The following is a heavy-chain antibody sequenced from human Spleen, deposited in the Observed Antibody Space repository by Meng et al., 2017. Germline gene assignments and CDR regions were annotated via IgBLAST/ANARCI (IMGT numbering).Heavy chain of an antibody. V-gene: IGHV4-61*02. D-gene: IGHD2-2*01. CDR3: ARNVLPARTSGAFDI. Sequence: SETLSLTCTVSGGSVSSGNYCWSWIRQPAGKGLEWIGRFCASGSTVYNPSLKSRVSISIDTSKNQLSLKLTSVTAADTAVYYCARNVLPARTSGAFDIWGQGTMVTVSS. CDR2: FCASGST. CDR1: GGSVSSGNYC. J-gene: IGHJ3*02.